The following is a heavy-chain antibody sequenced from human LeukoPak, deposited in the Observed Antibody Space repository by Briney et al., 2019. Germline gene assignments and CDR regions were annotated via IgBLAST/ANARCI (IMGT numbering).Heavy chain of an antibody. J-gene: IGHJ4*02. CDR3: AKEPRVATIEIFDY. D-gene: IGHD5-12*01. CDR1: GFAFSSYA. Sequence: GGSLRLSCVASGFAFSSYAMSWVRQAPGKGLEWVSSISGGGAVTYYADSAKGRFTISRDNSKNTVYLQMNSLRAEDTAVYYCAKEPRVATIEIFDYWGQGTLVTVSS. CDR2: ISGGGAVT. V-gene: IGHV3-23*01.